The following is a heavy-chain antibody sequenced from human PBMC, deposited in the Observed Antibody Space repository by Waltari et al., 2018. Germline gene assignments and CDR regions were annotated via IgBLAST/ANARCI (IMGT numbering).Heavy chain of an antibody. CDR2: IYRGGSI. CDR1: GGSISSGDYY. V-gene: IGHV3-23*03. Sequence: VQLQESGPGLVKPSQTLSLTCTVSGGSISSGDYYWSWIRQPPGKGLEWVSVIYRGGSIYYADSVKGRFTISRDNSNNTLYVQMNSLRVEDTAVYYCAKAPSGYDPYFDYWGQGTLVTVSS. D-gene: IGHD5-12*01. CDR3: AKAPSGYDPYFDY. J-gene: IGHJ4*02.